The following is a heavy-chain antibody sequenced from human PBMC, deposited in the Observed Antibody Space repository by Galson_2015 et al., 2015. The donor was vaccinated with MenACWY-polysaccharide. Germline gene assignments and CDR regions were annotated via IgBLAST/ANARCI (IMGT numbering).Heavy chain of an antibody. V-gene: IGHV3-7*04. J-gene: IGHJ4*02. Sequence: SLRLSCAASRFTFSSYWMTWVRQAPGKGLEWVANIKPDGSGKNYVDSVKGRFTISRDNAKDSLYLQMSSLRAEDTAVYYCARGGKWLDSWGQGTLVTISS. CDR1: RFTFSSYW. CDR3: ARGGKWLDS. CDR2: IKPDGSGK. D-gene: IGHD5-12*01.